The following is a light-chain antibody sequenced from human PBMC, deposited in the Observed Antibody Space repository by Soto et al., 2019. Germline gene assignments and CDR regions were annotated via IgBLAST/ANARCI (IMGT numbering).Light chain of an antibody. V-gene: IGKV1-5*03. CDR2: KAS. CDR1: QSISSW. CDR3: QQYNSYWT. Sequence: DIQITQSTSTLSASVGDRVTITCRASQSISSWLAWYQQKPGKAAKLLIYKASSLESGVPSRFSGSGSGTEFTLTISSLQPDDFATYYCQQYNSYWTFGQGTKVEIK. J-gene: IGKJ1*01.